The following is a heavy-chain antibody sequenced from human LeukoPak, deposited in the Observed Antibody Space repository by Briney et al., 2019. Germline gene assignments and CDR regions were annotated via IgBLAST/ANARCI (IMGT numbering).Heavy chain of an antibody. V-gene: IGHV3-30*18. CDR2: ISYDGSKQ. CDR3: AKDGARYLLTYYFEY. CDR1: GFTFSSHD. Sequence: GGSLRLSFAASGFTFSSHDMHWVRQAPGKGLEWVAAISYDGSKQLYADSVKGRFTISRDNSKNTLNLQMNSLRNEDTAEYYCAKDGARYLLTYYFEYWGQGTLVTVSS. J-gene: IGHJ4*02. D-gene: IGHD3-9*01.